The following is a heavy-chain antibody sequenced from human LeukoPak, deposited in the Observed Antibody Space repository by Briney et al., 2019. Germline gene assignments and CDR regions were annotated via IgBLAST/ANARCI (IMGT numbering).Heavy chain of an antibody. CDR2: IKQDGSEK. J-gene: IGHJ4*02. CDR3: ARGAISAKYYFDY. V-gene: IGHV3-7*01. CDR1: GFTFSSYW. Sequence: GGSLRLSCAASGFTFSSYWMSWVRQAPGKGLEWLANIKQDGSEKYYVDSVKGRFTISRDNAKNSLYLQMNSLRAEDTAVYYCARGAISAKYYFDYWGQGTLVTVSS. D-gene: IGHD2-2*02.